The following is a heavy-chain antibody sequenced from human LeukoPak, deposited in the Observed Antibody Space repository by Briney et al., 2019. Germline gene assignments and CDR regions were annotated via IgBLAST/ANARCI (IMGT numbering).Heavy chain of an antibody. CDR1: GGSINSYY. D-gene: IGHD2-2*01. Sequence: SETLSLTCTVSGGSINSYYWSWIRQPPGKGLEWIGYIYYTGGTNYNPSLKSRVTISVDTSKNQFSLRLSSVTAADTAVYYCARGRGYCSSTSCYFSGIPARGYFDYWGQGTLVTVSS. V-gene: IGHV4-59*01. CDR2: IYYTGGT. J-gene: IGHJ4*02. CDR3: ARGRGYCSSTSCYFSGIPARGYFDY.